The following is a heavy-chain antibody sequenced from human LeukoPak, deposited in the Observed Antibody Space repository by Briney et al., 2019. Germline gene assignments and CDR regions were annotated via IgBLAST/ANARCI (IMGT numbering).Heavy chain of an antibody. CDR2: IYTSGGT. V-gene: IGHV4-4*07. CDR1: GCSISSYY. D-gene: IGHD1-26*01. CDR3: ATGGSGSYAFDI. J-gene: IGHJ3*02. Sequence: SETLSLTCTVSGCSISSYYWRWIRQPAGKGLEWIGCIYTSGGTNYKPSHKSRVTMSVDTSKNQFSLKLSAVTAADTAVYYCATGGSGSYAFDIWGQRTMVTVSS.